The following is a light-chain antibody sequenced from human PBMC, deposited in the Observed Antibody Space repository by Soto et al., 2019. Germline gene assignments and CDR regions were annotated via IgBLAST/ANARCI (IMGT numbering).Light chain of an antibody. Sequence: AIQMTQSPSSLSESVGDRVTITCRASQGIRNDLAWYQQKPGKAPKLLIYAASTLHSGVPSRFSGSGSGTDFALTITSLQPEDFATYHCLQDHDSLTFGPGTKVDIK. CDR2: AAS. CDR3: LQDHDSLT. CDR1: QGIRND. V-gene: IGKV1-6*01. J-gene: IGKJ3*01.